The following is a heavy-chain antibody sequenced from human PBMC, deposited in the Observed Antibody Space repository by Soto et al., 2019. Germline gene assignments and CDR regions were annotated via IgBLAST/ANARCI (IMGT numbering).Heavy chain of an antibody. CDR1: GGTFSSYA. D-gene: IGHD5-12*01. V-gene: IGHV1-69*13. CDR3: AGENSGYPSDFLAY. J-gene: IGHJ4*02. Sequence: SVKVSCKASGGTFSSYAISWVRQAPGQGLEWMGGIIPIFGTANYAQKFQGRVTITADESTSTAYMELSSLRSEDTAVYYCAGENSGYPSDFLAYGGQGTRVPVSS. CDR2: IIPIFGTA.